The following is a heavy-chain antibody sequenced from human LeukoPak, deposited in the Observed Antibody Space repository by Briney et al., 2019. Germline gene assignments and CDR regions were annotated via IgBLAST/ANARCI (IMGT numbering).Heavy chain of an antibody. Sequence: ASVKVSCKASGYTFTSNYIHWVRQAPGQGLEWMGMIYPRDGSTSYAQKFQGRVTVTRDTSTSTVHMELSGLRSEDTAVYYCARDQEGFDNWGQEPLVTSPQ. V-gene: IGHV1-46*01. J-gene: IGHJ4*02. CDR1: GYTFTSNY. CDR3: ARDQEGFDN. CDR2: IYPRDGST.